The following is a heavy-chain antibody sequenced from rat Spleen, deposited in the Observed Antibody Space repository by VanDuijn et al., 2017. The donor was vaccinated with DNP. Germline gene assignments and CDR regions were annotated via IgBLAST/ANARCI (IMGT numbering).Heavy chain of an antibody. V-gene: IGHV5-22*01. Sequence: EVQLVESGGGLVQPGRSLKLSCAASGFTFSDYYMAWVRQAPTKGLECVAYISYDGGSTYYGDYVKGRFTISRDNAKNTLYLQMNSLRSEDMATYYCARWNSGHFDYWGQGVMVSVSS. J-gene: IGHJ2*01. CDR1: GFTFSDYY. CDR2: ISYDGGST. CDR3: ARWNSGHFDY. D-gene: IGHD4-3*01.